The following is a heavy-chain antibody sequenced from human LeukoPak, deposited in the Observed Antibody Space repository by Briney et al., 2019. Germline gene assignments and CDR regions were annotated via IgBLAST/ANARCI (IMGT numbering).Heavy chain of an antibody. CDR2: IYYSGTT. J-gene: IGHJ4*02. CDR1: GGSISSYY. D-gene: IGHD6-13*01. V-gene: IGHV4-59*01. CDR3: ARGVYIAAAQYGY. Sequence: PSETLSLTCTVFGGSISSYYWSWIRQPPGKGLEWIGYIYYSGTTNYNPSLKSRVTISVDTSKNQFSLKLSSVTAADTAVYYCARGVYIAAAQYGYWGQGTLVTVSS.